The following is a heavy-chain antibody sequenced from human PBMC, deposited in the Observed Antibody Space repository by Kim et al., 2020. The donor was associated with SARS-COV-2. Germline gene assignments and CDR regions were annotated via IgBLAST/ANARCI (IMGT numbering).Heavy chain of an antibody. J-gene: IGHJ6*02. CDR2: INHSGST. CDR1: GGSFSGYY. D-gene: IGHD2-2*01. CDR3: ARDRESSTNYYYYGMDV. V-gene: IGHV4-34*01. Sequence: SETLSLTCAVYGGSFSGYYWSWIRQPPGKGLEWIGEINHSGSTNYNPSLKSRVTISVDTSKNQFSLKPSSVTAADTAVYYCARDRESSTNYYYYGMDVWGQGTTVTVSS.